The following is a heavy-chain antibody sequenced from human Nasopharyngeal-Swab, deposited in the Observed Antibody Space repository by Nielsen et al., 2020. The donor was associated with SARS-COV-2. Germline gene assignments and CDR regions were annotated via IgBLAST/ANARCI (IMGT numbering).Heavy chain of an antibody. CDR2: ITGSSGAT. CDR1: GFTFADHV. Sequence: SLKISCAASGFTFADHVMHWVRQTPEKGLEWVSGITGSSGATAYADSVKGRFTISRDNAKNSLYLQMNSLRAEDTALYYCAKDMSPNTYYYYMDVWGKGTTVTVSS. V-gene: IGHV3-9*01. J-gene: IGHJ6*03. CDR3: AKDMSPNTYYYYMDV.